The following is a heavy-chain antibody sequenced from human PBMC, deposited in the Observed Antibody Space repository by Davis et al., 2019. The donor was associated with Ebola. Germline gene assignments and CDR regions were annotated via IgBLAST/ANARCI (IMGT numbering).Heavy chain of an antibody. V-gene: IGHV3-74*01. CDR3: ARDYCTGGVCYRTLDY. J-gene: IGHJ4*02. D-gene: IGHD2-8*02. CDR1: GFTFSSYW. CDR2: IISDGSST. Sequence: HTGGSLRLSCAASGFTFSSYWMHWVRQAPGKGLVWVSRIISDGSSTSYADSVKGRFTISRDNAKNTLYLQMNSLRAEDTAVYYCARDYCTGGVCYRTLDYWGQGTLVTVSS.